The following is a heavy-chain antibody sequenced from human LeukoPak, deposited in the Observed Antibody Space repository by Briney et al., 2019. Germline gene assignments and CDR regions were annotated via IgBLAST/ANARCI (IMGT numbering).Heavy chain of an antibody. J-gene: IGHJ4*02. Sequence: GGSLRLSCAASGFTFSSYAMSWVRQAPGKGLEWVSANSGSGGSTYYADSVKGRFTISRDNSKNTLYLQMNSLRAEDTAVYYCAKGDSGSYYKDPYYFDYWGQGTLVTVSS. V-gene: IGHV3-23*01. CDR2: NSGSGGST. CDR3: AKGDSGSYYKDPYYFDY. D-gene: IGHD1-26*01. CDR1: GFTFSSYA.